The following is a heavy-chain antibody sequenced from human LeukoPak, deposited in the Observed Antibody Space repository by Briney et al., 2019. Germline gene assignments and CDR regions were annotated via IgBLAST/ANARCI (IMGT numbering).Heavy chain of an antibody. D-gene: IGHD4-17*01. CDR1: GGTFSSYA. CDR2: ISAYNGNT. J-gene: IGHJ4*02. Sequence: ASVKVSCKASGGTFSSYAISWVRQAPGQGLEWMGWISAYNGNTNYAQKLQGRVTMTTDTSTSTAYMELRSLRSDDTAVYYCAREIGLDYGDYGNDYWGQGTLVTVSS. CDR3: AREIGLDYGDYGNDY. V-gene: IGHV1-18*01.